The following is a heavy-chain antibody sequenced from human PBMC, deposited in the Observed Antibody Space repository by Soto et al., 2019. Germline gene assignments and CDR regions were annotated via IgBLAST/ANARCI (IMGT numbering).Heavy chain of an antibody. Sequence: QVQLQESGPGLVKPTQTLSLTCSVSRASINSGGFYYIWIRQPPGKGLEWLGYIFHSGSTLYNPSLRGRLTLSADTSRNQLSLYLTSVTAADTAVYYCVRGGIAGHWFDPCGQGILVTVSS. CDR2: IFHSGST. CDR1: RASINSGGFY. D-gene: IGHD2-15*01. J-gene: IGHJ5*02. CDR3: VRGGIAGHWFDP. V-gene: IGHV4-31*03.